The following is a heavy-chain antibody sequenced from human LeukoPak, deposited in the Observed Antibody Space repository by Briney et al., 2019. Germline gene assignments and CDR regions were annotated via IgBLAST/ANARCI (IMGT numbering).Heavy chain of an antibody. D-gene: IGHD6-13*01. CDR3: ARALRIAAAGPYQSAFDI. Sequence: ASVKVSCKVFGYSLTALSMHWVRQAPGKGLEWMGGFDAEDGETIYAQKFQGRVTITADESTSTAYMELSSLRSEDTAVYYCARALRIAAAGPYQSAFDIWGQGTMVTVSS. J-gene: IGHJ3*02. CDR1: GYSLTALS. V-gene: IGHV1-24*01. CDR2: FDAEDGET.